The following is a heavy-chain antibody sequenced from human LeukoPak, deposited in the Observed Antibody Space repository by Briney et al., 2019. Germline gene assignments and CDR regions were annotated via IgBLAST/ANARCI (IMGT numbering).Heavy chain of an antibody. V-gene: IGHV3-23*01. CDR3: AKSVYHSGNY. D-gene: IGHD3-10*01. J-gene: IGHJ4*02. CDR2: ISGPTT. CDR1: GFTISTYG. Sequence: GGSLRLSCAASGFTISTYGMSWVRQAPGKGLEWVSSISGPTTYYADSVKGRFTISRDTSKNSVYLQMNSLRAEDTAVYYCAKSVYHSGNYWGQGTLVTVSP.